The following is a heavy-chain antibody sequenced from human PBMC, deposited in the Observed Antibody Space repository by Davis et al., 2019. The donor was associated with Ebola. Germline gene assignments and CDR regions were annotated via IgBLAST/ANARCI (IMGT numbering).Heavy chain of an antibody. Sequence: PGGSLRLSCAASGFTFSSYGMHWVRQAPGKGLEWVSAISGSGGSTYYADSVKGRFTISRDNSKNTLYLQMNSLRAEDTAVYYCAVGGWYSYFDCWGQGTLVTVSS. D-gene: IGHD6-19*01. J-gene: IGHJ4*02. CDR1: GFTFSSYG. CDR3: AVGGWYSYFDC. CDR2: ISGSGGST. V-gene: IGHV3-23*01.